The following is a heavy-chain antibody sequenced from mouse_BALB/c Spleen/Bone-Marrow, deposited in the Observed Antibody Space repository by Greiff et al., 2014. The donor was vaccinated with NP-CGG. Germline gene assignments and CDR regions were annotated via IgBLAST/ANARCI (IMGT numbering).Heavy chain of an antibody. CDR1: GYNFISYW. J-gene: IGHJ4*01. D-gene: IGHD2-4*01. Sequence: QVQLQQSGAELAKPGASVKMSCKASGYNFISYWMHWVKQRPGQGLEWIGYINPSTGYTGYNQKFKDKATLTADKSSSKAYMQLSSLTSEDSAVYYCARNYDYDGGYYAMDYWGQGTSVTVSS. V-gene: IGHV1-7*01. CDR2: INPSTGYT. CDR3: ARNYDYDGGYYAMDY.